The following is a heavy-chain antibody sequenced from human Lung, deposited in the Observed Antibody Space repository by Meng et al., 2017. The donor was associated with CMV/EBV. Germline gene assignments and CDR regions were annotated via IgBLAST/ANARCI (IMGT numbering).Heavy chain of an antibody. J-gene: IGHJ4*01. V-gene: IGHV3-33*06. D-gene: IGHD3-22*01. CDR2: IWDDGRNT. CDR1: GFSFSRDA. CDR3: AKVGGYASMHDY. Sequence: CAASGFSFSRDAMHWVRQSPAKGLRWVAHIWDDGRNTNYAESVKGRFTISRDNSKKTVYLQLNNLRTEDTAVYYCAKVGGYASMHDYWGRGTLVTVSS.